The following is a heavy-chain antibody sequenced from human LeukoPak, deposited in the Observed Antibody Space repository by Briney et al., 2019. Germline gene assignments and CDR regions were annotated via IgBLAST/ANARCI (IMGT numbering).Heavy chain of an antibody. Sequence: GESLKISCKGSGYSFTSYWIGWVRQMPGRGLEWMGIIYPGDSDTRYSLSFQGQVTISADKSISTAYLQWSSLKASDAAMYYCARSYGYSYGYPDYWGQGTLVTVSS. CDR2: IYPGDSDT. CDR1: GYSFTSYW. J-gene: IGHJ4*02. D-gene: IGHD5-18*01. V-gene: IGHV5-51*01. CDR3: ARSYGYSYGYPDY.